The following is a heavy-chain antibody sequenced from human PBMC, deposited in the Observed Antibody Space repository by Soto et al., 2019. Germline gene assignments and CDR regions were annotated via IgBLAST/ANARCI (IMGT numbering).Heavy chain of an antibody. V-gene: IGHV1-2*02. J-gene: IGHJ6*02. CDR2: INPNSGGT. Sequence: GASVKVSCTASGYTFTGYYMHWVRQAPGQGLEWMGWINPNSGGTNYAQKFQGRVTMTRDTSISTAYMELSRLRSDDTAVYYCARRFYDYYYYGMDVWGQGTTVTVSS. CDR3: ARRFYDYYYYGMDV. D-gene: IGHD2-2*01. CDR1: GYTFTGYY.